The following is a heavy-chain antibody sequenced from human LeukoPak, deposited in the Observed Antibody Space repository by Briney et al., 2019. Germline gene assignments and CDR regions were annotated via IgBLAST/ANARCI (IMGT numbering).Heavy chain of an antibody. CDR2: ISGSGDST. CDR1: GFTFSSYG. D-gene: IGHD6-6*01. V-gene: IGHV3-23*01. CDR3: AKDQTSYY. J-gene: IGHJ4*02. Sequence: GGSLRLSCAASGFTFSSYGMSWVRQAPGKGLEWVSGISGSGDSTYYADSVKGRFTISRDNSKNTLHLQMNSLRAEDTAVYYCAKDQTSYYWGQGTLVTVSS.